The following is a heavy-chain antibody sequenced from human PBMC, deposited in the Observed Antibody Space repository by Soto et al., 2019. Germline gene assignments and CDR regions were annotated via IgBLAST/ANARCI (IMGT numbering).Heavy chain of an antibody. CDR3: ARLVLARLWLGDYFDY. D-gene: IGHD3-10*01. CDR1: GGSISSSSYY. CDR2: IYYSGST. J-gene: IGHJ4*02. V-gene: IGHV4-39*01. Sequence: QLQLQESGPGLVKPSETLSLTCTVSGGSISSSSYYWGWIRQPPGKGLAWIGSIYYSGSTYYNQPFKSRVTQCVDTSKNQFSLKLCSVTAADTAVYYCARLVLARLWLGDYFDYWGQGTLVTVCS.